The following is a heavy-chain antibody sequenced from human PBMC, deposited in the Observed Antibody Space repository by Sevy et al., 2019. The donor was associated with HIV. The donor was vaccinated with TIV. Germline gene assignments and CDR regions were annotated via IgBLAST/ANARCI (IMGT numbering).Heavy chain of an antibody. V-gene: IGHV3-11*01. Sequence: GGSLRLSCVASVFTFSDYYMSWIRQAPGKGLEWVSYISGSDGAIYYADSVKGRFTISRDNTKNSLYLQMTSLTAEDTAVYYCARDHVKDGDLGDYYYFAMDVWGQGTTVTVSS. J-gene: IGHJ6*02. CDR3: ARDHVKDGDLGDYYYFAMDV. CDR2: ISGSDGAI. D-gene: IGHD4-17*01. CDR1: VFTFSDYY.